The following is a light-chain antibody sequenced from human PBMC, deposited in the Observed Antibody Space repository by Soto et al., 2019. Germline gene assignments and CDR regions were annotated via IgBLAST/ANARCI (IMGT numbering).Light chain of an antibody. CDR1: QSISSW. CDR2: KAS. V-gene: IGKV1-5*03. Sequence: DIQMTQSPSTLSASVGDRVTITCRASQSISSWLAWYQQKPGKAPKLLIYKASYLHSGVPSRFSGSGSGTEFTLTISSRQPDDCATYCGQQHNSYSRTFGQGTKVEIK. CDR3: QQHNSYSRT. J-gene: IGKJ1*01.